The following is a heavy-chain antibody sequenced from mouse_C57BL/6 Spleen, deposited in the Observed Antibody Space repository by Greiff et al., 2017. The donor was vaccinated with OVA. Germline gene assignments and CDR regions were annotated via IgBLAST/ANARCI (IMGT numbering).Heavy chain of an antibody. J-gene: IGHJ1*03. Sequence: EVKLVESGGGLVQPGGSLSLSCAASGFTFTDYYMSWVRQPPGKALEWLGFIRNKANGYTTEYSASVKGRFTISRDNSQSILYLQMNALRAEDSATYYCARSNRGYFGVWGTGTTVTVSS. V-gene: IGHV7-3*01. CDR1: GFTFTDYY. CDR3: ARSNRGYFGV. CDR2: IRNKANGYTT.